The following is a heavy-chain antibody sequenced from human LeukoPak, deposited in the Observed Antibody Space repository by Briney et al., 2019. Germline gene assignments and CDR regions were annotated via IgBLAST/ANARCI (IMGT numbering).Heavy chain of an antibody. CDR2: ICAYNGNT. J-gene: IGHJ5*02. CDR3: ARDYPPVAVAGTEGSGWFDP. CDR1: GYTFTSYG. V-gene: IGHV1-18*01. D-gene: IGHD6-19*01. Sequence: ASVKVSCKASGYTFTSYGISWVRQAPGQGLEWMGWICAYNGNTSYAQKLQGRVTMTTDTSTSTAYMELRSLRSDDTAVYYCARDYPPVAVAGTEGSGWFDPWGQGTLVTVSS.